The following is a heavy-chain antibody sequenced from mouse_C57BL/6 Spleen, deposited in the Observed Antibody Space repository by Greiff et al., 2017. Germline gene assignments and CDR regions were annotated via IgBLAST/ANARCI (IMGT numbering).Heavy chain of an antibody. CDR1: GYTFTSYW. CDR2: IDPSDSYT. D-gene: IGHD1-1*01. J-gene: IGHJ4*01. V-gene: IGHV1-59*01. Sequence: QVQLQQSGAELVRPGTSVKLSCKASGYTFTSYWMHWVKQRPGQGLEWIGVIDPSDSYTNYNQKFKGKATLTVDTSSSTAYMQLSSLTSEDSAVYCCAYYGDYYAMDYWGQGTSVTVSS. CDR3: AYYGDYYAMDY.